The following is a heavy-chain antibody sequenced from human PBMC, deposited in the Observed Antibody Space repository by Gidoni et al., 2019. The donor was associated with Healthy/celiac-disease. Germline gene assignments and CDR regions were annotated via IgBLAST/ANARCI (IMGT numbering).Heavy chain of an antibody. D-gene: IGHD3-22*01. CDR3: AVSSSGYYFSFDY. Sequence: QVQLQESGPGLVKPSETLSLTCTVSGGSISSYYWSWLRQPPGKGLEWIGYIYYSGSTNYNPSLKSRVTISVDTSKNQFSLKLSSVTAADTAVYYCAVSSSGYYFSFDYWGQGTLVTVSS. V-gene: IGHV4-59*01. CDR1: GGSISSYY. J-gene: IGHJ4*02. CDR2: IYYSGST.